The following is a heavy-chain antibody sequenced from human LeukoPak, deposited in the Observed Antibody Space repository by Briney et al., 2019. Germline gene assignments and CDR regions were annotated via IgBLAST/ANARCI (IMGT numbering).Heavy chain of an antibody. D-gene: IGHD6-13*01. CDR2: IYNGGST. CDR3: ARGIGSWYYFDY. J-gene: IGHJ4*02. Sequence: SETLTLTCTASGGSINSYYWSWIRQPAGKGLEWIGRIYNGGSTHYNPSLKSRVTMSVDTSKNQFALKLSSVTAADTAAYYCARGIGSWYYFDYWGQGTLVTVSS. V-gene: IGHV4-4*07. CDR1: GGSINSYY.